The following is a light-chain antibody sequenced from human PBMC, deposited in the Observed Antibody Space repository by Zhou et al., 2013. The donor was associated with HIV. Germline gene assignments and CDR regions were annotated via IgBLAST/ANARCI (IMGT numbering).Light chain of an antibody. CDR2: DAS. CDR3: QQYGSSPIT. Sequence: IVLTQSPVILSVSPGEGDTLYCRASQSISNYLAWYQQKPGLAPRLLIYDASTRATGIPDRFSGSGSGTDFTLTISRLEPEDFAVYYCQQYGSSPITFGQGTRLEIK. J-gene: IGKJ5*01. V-gene: IGKV3D-20*01. CDR1: QSISNY.